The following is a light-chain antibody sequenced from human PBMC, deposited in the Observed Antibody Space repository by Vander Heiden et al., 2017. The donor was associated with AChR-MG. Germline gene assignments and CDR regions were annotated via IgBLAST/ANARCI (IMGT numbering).Light chain of an antibody. CDR3: QSGVL. J-gene: IGLJ3*02. CDR1: SSNIGAGYE. V-gene: IGLV1-40*01. CDR2: GNT. Sequence: QSVLTQPPSVSGAPGQKIIIPCTGSSSNIGAGYEVHWYQQLPGIAPKLLIYGNTNRPSGVPDRFSASKSGTSASLAITGLQAEDEAEYYCQSGVLFGGGTKLTVL.